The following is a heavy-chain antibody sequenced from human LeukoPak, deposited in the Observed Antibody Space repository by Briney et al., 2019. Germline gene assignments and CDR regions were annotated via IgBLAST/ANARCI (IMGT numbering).Heavy chain of an antibody. CDR2: ISGSGGST. J-gene: IGHJ4*02. Sequence: GGSLGLSCAASGFTFSDYAMSWVRQAPGKGLEWVSAISGSGGSTHYADSVKGRFTISRDNSKNTLYLQVNSLRAEDTAVYYCAKGYYADYFFDFWGQGTLVTVSS. V-gene: IGHV3-23*01. CDR3: AKGYYADYFFDF. CDR1: GFTFSDYA. D-gene: IGHD4-17*01.